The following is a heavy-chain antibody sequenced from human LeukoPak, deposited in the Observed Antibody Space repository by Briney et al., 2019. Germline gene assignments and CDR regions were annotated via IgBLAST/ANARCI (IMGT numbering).Heavy chain of an antibody. CDR2: IRYDGSNK. D-gene: IGHD4-11*01. Sequence: GGSLRLSCAASGFTFSSYGMHWVRQAPGKGLEWVVFIRYDGSNKYYADSVKGRFTISRDNSKNTLYLQMNSLRAEDTAVYYCAKGMRLQGLIGWSSYYMDVWGKGTTVTVSS. V-gene: IGHV3-30*02. CDR3: AKGMRLQGLIGWSSYYMDV. J-gene: IGHJ6*03. CDR1: GFTFSSYG.